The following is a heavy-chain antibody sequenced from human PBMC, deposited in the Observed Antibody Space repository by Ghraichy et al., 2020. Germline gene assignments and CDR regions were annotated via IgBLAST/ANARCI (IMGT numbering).Heavy chain of an antibody. V-gene: IGHV3-30*04. CDR2: ISYDGSNK. J-gene: IGHJ6*03. CDR1: GFTFSSYA. Sequence: GGSLRLSCAASGFTFSSYAMHWGRQAPGKGLEWVAVISYDGSNKYYADSVKGRFTFSRDNSKNTLYLQMNSLRAEDTAVYYCARGWDYYYYMDVWGKGTTVTVSS. D-gene: IGHD3-16*01. CDR3: ARGWDYYYYMDV.